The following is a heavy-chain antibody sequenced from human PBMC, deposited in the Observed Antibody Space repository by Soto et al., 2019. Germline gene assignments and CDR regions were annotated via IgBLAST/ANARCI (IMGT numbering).Heavy chain of an antibody. CDR3: ARGPGAPPPHDYGMDV. CDR2: ISGSGGNT. V-gene: IGHV3-23*01. J-gene: IGHJ6*02. D-gene: IGHD7-27*01. CDR1: GFTFSSYV. Sequence: EVQLLESGGGLVQPGGSLRLSCAASGFTFSSYVMNWVRQAPGKGLEWVSGISGSGGNTYYADSVKGRFTISRDNSKNTLYLQMNSLRAEDTAVYYCARGPGAPPPHDYGMDVWGQGTTVTVSS.